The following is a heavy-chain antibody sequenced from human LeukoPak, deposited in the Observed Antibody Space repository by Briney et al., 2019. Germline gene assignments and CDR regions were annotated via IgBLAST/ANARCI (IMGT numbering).Heavy chain of an antibody. V-gene: IGHV1-69*06. CDR1: GGTFSSYA. J-gene: IGHJ6*03. Sequence: SVKVSCKASGGTFSSYAISWVRQAPGQGLEWMGGIIPIFGTANCAQKFQGRVAITADKSTSTAYMELSSLRSEDTAVYYCARGLEYDYVWGSRKRYYDYMDVWGKGTTVTVSS. CDR2: IIPIFGTA. CDR3: ARGLEYDYVWGSRKRYYDYMDV. D-gene: IGHD3-16*01.